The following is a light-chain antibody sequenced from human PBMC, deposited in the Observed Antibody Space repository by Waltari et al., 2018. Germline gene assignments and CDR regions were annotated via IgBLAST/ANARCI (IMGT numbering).Light chain of an antibody. CDR1: QGVSRA. CDR3: QHYLRLPVT. CDR2: GAS. Sequence: EIVLTQSPGTLSLSLGERATVSCRASQGVSRALAWYQQKPEQAPRLLIYGASTRATGIPDRFSGSGSGTDFSLTISRLEPDDFAVYYCQHYLRLPVTFGQGTTVEI. J-gene: IGKJ1*01. V-gene: IGKV3-20*01.